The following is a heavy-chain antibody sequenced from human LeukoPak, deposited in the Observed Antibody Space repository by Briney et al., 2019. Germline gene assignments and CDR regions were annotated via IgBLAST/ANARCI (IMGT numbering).Heavy chain of an antibody. CDR1: GFTFDDYA. J-gene: IGHJ6*02. Sequence: GRSLRLSCAASGFTFDDYAMHWVRQAPGKGLEWVSGISWNSGSIGYADSVKGRFTISRDNAKNSLYLQMNSLRAEDTALYYCAKDLRITPYGMDVWDQGTTVTVSS. V-gene: IGHV3-9*01. D-gene: IGHD2-15*01. CDR2: ISWNSGSI. CDR3: AKDLRITPYGMDV.